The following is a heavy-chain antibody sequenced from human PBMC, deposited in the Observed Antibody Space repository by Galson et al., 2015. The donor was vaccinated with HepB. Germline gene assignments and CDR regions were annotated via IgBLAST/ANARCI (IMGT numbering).Heavy chain of an antibody. CDR3: ARAGRRGMATITYYYHYYMDV. CDR1: GFTFSSYA. J-gene: IGHJ6*03. D-gene: IGHD5-24*01. Sequence: SLRLSCAASGFTFSSYAMHWVRQAPGKGLEWVAVVSYDGSNKYYADSVKGRFTISRDNSKNTLYLQMNSLRAEDTAVYYCARAGRRGMATITYYYHYYMDVWGKGTTVTVSS. V-gene: IGHV3-30-3*01. CDR2: VSYDGSNK.